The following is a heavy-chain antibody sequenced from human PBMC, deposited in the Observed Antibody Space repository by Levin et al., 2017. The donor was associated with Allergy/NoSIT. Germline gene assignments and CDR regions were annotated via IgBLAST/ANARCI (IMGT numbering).Heavy chain of an antibody. CDR2: INSDGSST. CDR3: ARDDPYYYDSSGFIDY. D-gene: IGHD3-22*01. CDR1: GFTFSSYW. Sequence: HGESLKISCAASGFTFSSYWMHWVRQAPGKGLVWVSRINSDGSSTSYADSVKGRFTISRDNAKNTLYLQMNSLRAEDTAVYYCARDDPYYYDSSGFIDYWGQGTLVTVSS. V-gene: IGHV3-74*01. J-gene: IGHJ4*02.